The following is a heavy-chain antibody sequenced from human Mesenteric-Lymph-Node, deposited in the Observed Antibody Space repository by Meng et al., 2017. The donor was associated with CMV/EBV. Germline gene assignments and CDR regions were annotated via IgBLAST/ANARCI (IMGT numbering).Heavy chain of an antibody. Sequence: SGYAFTGYDMHWVRQAPGQGLEWMGRINPNSGGTNYAQKFQGRVTMTRDTSISTGYMEVSRLRSDDTAVYYCARDITMVRGVPVDYWGQGTLVTVSS. D-gene: IGHD3-10*01. V-gene: IGHV1-2*06. CDR3: ARDITMVRGVPVDY. CDR1: GYAFTGYD. J-gene: IGHJ4*02. CDR2: INPNSGGT.